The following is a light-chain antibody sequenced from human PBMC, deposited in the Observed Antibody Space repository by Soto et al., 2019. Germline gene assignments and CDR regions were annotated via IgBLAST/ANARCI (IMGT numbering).Light chain of an antibody. Sequence: SALTQPPSASGSPGQSVTISCTGTSSDVGGYNYVSWYQQHPGKAPKLMIYEVSKRPSGVPDRFSGSKSGNTASLTVSGLQAEDEADYYCSSYAGSNIVVFGGGTTLTVL. V-gene: IGLV2-8*01. CDR1: SSDVGGYNY. CDR2: EVS. CDR3: SSYAGSNIVV. J-gene: IGLJ2*01.